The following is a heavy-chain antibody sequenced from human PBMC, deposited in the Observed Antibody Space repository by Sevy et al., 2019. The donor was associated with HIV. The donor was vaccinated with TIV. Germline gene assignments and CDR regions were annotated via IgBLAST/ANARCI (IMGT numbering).Heavy chain of an antibody. D-gene: IGHD2-2*01. Sequence: ASVKVSCKDSGYTFTNYGITWVRQAPGQGLEWMGWITTYNGKTNYVEKLQGRVTMTTDTSTSTAYMELRSLRSDDTAVYYCARVHGLVPAAIYPNYGKDVWGQGTTVTVSS. CDR1: GYTFTNYG. V-gene: IGHV1-18*01. CDR2: ITTYNGKT. J-gene: IGHJ6*02. CDR3: ARVHGLVPAAIYPNYGKDV.